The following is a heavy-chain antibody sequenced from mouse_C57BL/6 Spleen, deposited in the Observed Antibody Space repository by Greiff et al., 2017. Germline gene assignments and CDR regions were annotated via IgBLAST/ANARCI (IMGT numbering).Heavy chain of an antibody. D-gene: IGHD1-1*01. Sequence: QVQLQQPGAELVRPGSSVKLSCKASGYTFPSYWMHWVKQRPIQGLEWIGNIDPSDSETHYNQKFKDKATLTVDKSSSTAYMQLSSLTSEDSAVYYCARGGDYYGSSPWFAYWGQGTLVTVSA. CDR1: GYTFPSYW. J-gene: IGHJ3*01. CDR3: ARGGDYYGSSPWFAY. CDR2: IDPSDSET. V-gene: IGHV1-52*01.